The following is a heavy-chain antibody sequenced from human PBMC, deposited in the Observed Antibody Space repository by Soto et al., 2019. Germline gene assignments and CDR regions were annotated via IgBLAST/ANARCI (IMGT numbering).Heavy chain of an antibody. CDR2: ISYDGSNK. J-gene: IGHJ6*02. Sequence: PGGSLRLSCAASGFTFSSYGMHWVRQAPGKGLEWVAVISYDGSNKYYADSVKGRFTISRDNSKNTLYLQMNSLRAEDTAVYYCAKAGGGVAARPPYYYYGMDVWGQGTTVTVSS. D-gene: IGHD6-6*01. CDR1: GFTFSSYG. V-gene: IGHV3-30*18. CDR3: AKAGGGVAARPPYYYYGMDV.